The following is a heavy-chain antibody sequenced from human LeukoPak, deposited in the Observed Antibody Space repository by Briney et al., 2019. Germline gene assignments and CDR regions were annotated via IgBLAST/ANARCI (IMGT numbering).Heavy chain of an antibody. Sequence: GGSLRLSCVASGFRFEDYAMHWVRQVPGKGLEWVSGLSWSSNSIVYADSVKGRFTISRDNAKNSLYLQMNSLRAEDTALYYCAKDKSATGTTLPDYWGQGTLVTVSS. CDR2: LSWSSNSI. CDR3: AKDKSATGTTLPDY. J-gene: IGHJ4*02. D-gene: IGHD1-7*01. CDR1: GFRFEDYA. V-gene: IGHV3-9*01.